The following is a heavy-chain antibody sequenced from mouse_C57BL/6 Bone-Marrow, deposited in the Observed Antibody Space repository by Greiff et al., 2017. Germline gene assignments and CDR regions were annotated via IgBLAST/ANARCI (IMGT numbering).Heavy chain of an antibody. CDR2: FHPYNDDT. Sequence: VQLQQSGAELVKPGASVKMSCKASGYTFTTYPMEWVKQKPGKSLEWIGNFHPYNDDTKYNEKFKGKATLTVDKSSSTVYLELSRLTSDDSAVYYCAVGDGPAYWGQGTLVTVSA. J-gene: IGHJ3*01. V-gene: IGHV1-47*01. CDR1: GYTFTTYP. D-gene: IGHD2-3*01. CDR3: AVGDGPAY.